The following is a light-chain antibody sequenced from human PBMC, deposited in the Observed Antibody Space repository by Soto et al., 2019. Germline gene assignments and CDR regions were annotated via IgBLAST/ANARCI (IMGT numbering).Light chain of an antibody. J-gene: IGKJ1*01. Sequence: EIALTQSPGPLSSSPGERATLSCRASQSVTAEYLAWYQQKPGQAPRLLIYAASIGATGVPARFSGSGSGTDFTLTISRLDPEDSAVYYCLQYGIPLWTFGQGTKVEIK. V-gene: IGKV3-20*01. CDR1: QSVTAEY. CDR3: LQYGIPLWT. CDR2: AAS.